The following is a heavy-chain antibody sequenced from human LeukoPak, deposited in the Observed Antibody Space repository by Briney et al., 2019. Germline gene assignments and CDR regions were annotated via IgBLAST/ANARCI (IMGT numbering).Heavy chain of an antibody. V-gene: IGHV3-23*01. CDR2: ISGSGGST. CDR3: AKVRDDSSGYYYSYYFDY. CDR1: GFTFSSYA. D-gene: IGHD3-22*01. Sequence: GGSLRLSCAASGFTFSSYAMSWVRQAPGEGLEWVSAISGSGGSTYYADSVKGRFTISRDNSKNTLYLQMNSLRAEDTAVYYCAKVRDDSSGYYYSYYFDYWGQGTLVTVSS. J-gene: IGHJ4*02.